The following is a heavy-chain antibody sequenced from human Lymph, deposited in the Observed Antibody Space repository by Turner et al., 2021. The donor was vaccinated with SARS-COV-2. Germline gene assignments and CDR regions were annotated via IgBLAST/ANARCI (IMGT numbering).Heavy chain of an antibody. J-gene: IGHJ6*02. V-gene: IGHV3-53*02. D-gene: IGHD1-1*01. CDR1: GFIVSSNY. CDR3: ARDLQLYGMDV. CDR2: IYSGGST. Sequence: EVQLEETGGGLIQPGGSLRPSCAASGFIVSSNYMNWVRQAPGKGLEWVSLIYSGGSTYYADSVKGRFTISRDNSKNTLYLQMNSLRAEDTAVYYCARDLQLYGMDVWGQGTTVTVSS.